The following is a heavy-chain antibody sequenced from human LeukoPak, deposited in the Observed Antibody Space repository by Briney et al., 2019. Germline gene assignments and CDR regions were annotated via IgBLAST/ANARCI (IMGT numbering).Heavy chain of an antibody. Sequence: GESLKISCETSGYSFTSYWIGWVRQMPGPGLEWMGIIYPGDSDTRYSPSFQGQVTISADKSISTAYLQWSSLKASDTAMYYCARHTIAAAATDYWGQGTLVTVSS. CDR3: ARHTIAAAATDY. D-gene: IGHD6-13*01. V-gene: IGHV5-51*01. J-gene: IGHJ4*02. CDR2: IYPGDSDT. CDR1: GYSFTSYW.